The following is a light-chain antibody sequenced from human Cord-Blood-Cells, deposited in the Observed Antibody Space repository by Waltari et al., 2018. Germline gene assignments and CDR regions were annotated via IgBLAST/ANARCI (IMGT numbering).Light chain of an antibody. V-gene: IGKV1-39*01. J-gene: IGKJ2*01. CDR3: QQSYSTPYT. CDR2: AAS. Sequence: DIQMTQSPSSLSASVGDRVTITCRASQNISSYLNWYQQKPGKAPKLLIYAASSLQSGVPARFSGSGSGTDFTLTISSLQPEDFATYYCQQSYSTPYTFGQWTKLEIK. CDR1: QNISSY.